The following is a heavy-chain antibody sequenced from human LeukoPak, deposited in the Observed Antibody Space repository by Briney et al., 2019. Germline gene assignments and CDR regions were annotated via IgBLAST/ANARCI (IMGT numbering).Heavy chain of an antibody. Sequence: SETLSLTCTVSGGSISSSSYYWGWIRQPPGKGLEWIGSIYYSGSTYYNPSLKSRVTISVDTSKNQFSLNLRSLTAADTAVYYCARHLSGGIIKPPFDFGAREPLVPVSS. D-gene: IGHD3-10*01. V-gene: IGHV4-39*01. CDR2: IYYSGST. J-gene: IGHJ4*02. CDR1: GGSISSSSYY. CDR3: ARHLSGGIIKPPFDF.